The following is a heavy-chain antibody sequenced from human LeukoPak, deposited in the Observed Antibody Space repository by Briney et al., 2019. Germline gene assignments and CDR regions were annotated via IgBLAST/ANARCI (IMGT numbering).Heavy chain of an antibody. V-gene: IGHV3-74*01. Sequence: GGSLRLSCAASGFRFSGYWMHWVRQAPGKGLVWVSHIDSEGSSTNYADSVKGRLTISRDNAKNTLYLELNSLRAEDTAVYYCARALRLAVNLDYWGHGTLVTVSS. J-gene: IGHJ4*01. D-gene: IGHD6-19*01. CDR2: IDSEGSST. CDR1: GFRFSGYW. CDR3: ARALRLAVNLDY.